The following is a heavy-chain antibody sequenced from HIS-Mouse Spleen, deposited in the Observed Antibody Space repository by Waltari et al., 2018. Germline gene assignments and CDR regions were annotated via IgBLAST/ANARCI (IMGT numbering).Heavy chain of an antibody. CDR1: GGSISSSSYY. D-gene: IGHD4-17*01. CDR3: AYGDYFDY. CDR2: IDYSGRT. Sequence: QLQLQESGPGLVKPSETLSLTCTVSGGSISSSSYYWGWIRQPPGKGLEWIGSIDYSGRTYYNPSLKGRVTISVDTSKNQFSLKLSSVTAADTAVYYCAYGDYFDYWGQGTLVTVSS. V-gene: IGHV4-39*01. J-gene: IGHJ4*02.